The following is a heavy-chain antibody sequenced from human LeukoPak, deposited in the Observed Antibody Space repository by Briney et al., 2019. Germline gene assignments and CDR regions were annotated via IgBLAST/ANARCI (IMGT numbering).Heavy chain of an antibody. CDR3: ARVNVVVVPAAIPDYYYMDV. D-gene: IGHD2-2*01. CDR2: KKQEGSEK. Sequence: GGPLRLPCAASGFTFSSYWMSWVRQAPGKGLEWVANKKQEGSEKYYVDSVKGRFTISRDNAKHSLYLQMNSLRAEDTAVYYCARVNVVVVPAAIPDYYYMDVWGKGTTVIVSS. CDR1: GFTFSSYW. J-gene: IGHJ6*03. V-gene: IGHV3-7*01.